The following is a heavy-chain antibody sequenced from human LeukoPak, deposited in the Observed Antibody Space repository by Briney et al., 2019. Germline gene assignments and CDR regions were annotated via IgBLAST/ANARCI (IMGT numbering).Heavy chain of an antibody. CDR2: ISGSGGST. CDR1: GFTFSSYA. CDR3: ARDLRYSSSWYAFDI. J-gene: IGHJ3*02. Sequence: GGSLRLSCAASGFTFSSYAMSWVRQAPGKGLEWVSAISGSGGSTYYADSVKGRFTISRDNSKNTLYLQMNSLRAEDTALYYCARDLRYSSSWYAFDIWGQGTMVTVSS. V-gene: IGHV3-23*01. D-gene: IGHD6-13*01.